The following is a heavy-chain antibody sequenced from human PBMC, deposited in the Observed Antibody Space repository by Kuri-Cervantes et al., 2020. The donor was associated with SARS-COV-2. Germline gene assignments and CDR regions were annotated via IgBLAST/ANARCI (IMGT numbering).Heavy chain of an antibody. CDR1: GFTFDSYA. Sequence: GGSLRLSCSTSGFTFDSYAMSWVRQAPGQGLEWVAYISASNSYIYYGDSVRGRFTISRDNAKNSLYLQMNSLRAEDTAVYYCARDNELLNRPPYYYYGMDVWGQGPTVPVSS. V-gene: IGHV3-21*01. D-gene: IGHD2-15*01. J-gene: IGHJ6*02. CDR3: ARDNELLNRPPYYYYGMDV. CDR2: ISASNSYI.